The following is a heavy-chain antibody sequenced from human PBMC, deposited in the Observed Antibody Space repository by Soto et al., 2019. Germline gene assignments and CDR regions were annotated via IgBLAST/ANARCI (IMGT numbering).Heavy chain of an antibody. Sequence: QVHLVQSGAEVKKPGASVKVSCKASGYTFTSYGITWVRQAPGQGLEWMGWISAHNGNTDYAQKLEGRVIVTRDPSTSTAYMELRSLISDDTVVYYCARGRYGDYWGQGALVTVSS. V-gene: IGHV1-18*01. CDR1: GYTFTSYG. D-gene: IGHD1-1*01. CDR3: ARGRYGDY. J-gene: IGHJ4*02. CDR2: ISAHNGNT.